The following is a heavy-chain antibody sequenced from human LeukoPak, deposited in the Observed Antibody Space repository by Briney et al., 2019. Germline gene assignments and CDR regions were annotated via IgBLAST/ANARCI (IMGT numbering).Heavy chain of an antibody. CDR2: INPVSGDT. CDR3: STANFLSCSSTSCLFAY. Sequence: GSSVNVSCKASEYTFTDYYLHWVRQAPGQGFEWMGWINPVSGDTNYVQKFQGRVTITRDTSISTAYMELSRLRCDDTAVYYVSTANFLSCSSTSCLFAYWGQGPLAPVSS. V-gene: IGHV1-2*02. D-gene: IGHD2-2*01. CDR1: EYTFTDYY. J-gene: IGHJ4*02.